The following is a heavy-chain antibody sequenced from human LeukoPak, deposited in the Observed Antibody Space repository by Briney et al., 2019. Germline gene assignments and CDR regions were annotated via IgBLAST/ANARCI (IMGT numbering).Heavy chain of an antibody. V-gene: IGHV3-30-3*01. J-gene: IGHJ6*02. Sequence: GGSLRLSCAASGFTFSSYAMHWVRQAPGKGLEWVAVISYDGSNKYYADSVKGRFTISRDNSKNTLYLQMNSLRAEDTAVYYCAREGGITMIVVVGMDVWGQGTTVTVSS. CDR3: AREGGITMIVVVGMDV. CDR1: GFTFSSYA. D-gene: IGHD3-22*01. CDR2: ISYDGSNK.